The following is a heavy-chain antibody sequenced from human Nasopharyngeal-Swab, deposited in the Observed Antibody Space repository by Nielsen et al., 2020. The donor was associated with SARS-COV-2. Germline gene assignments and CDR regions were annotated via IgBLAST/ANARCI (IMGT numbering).Heavy chain of an antibody. CDR2: IYPGYSDT. CDR3: ARRPNNGDYGAYGMDV. V-gene: IGHV5-51*01. CDR1: GYSFTSYW. J-gene: IGHJ6*02. Sequence: GESLKISCKGSGYSFTSYWIGWVRQIPGKGLEWMGIIYPGYSDTRYSPSFQGQVTISADKSISTAYLQWSSLKASDTAMYYCARRPNNGDYGAYGMDVWGQGTTVTVSS. D-gene: IGHD4-17*01.